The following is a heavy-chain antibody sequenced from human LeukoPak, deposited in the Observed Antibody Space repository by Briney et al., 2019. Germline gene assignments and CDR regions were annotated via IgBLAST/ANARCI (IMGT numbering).Heavy chain of an antibody. CDR1: GGSISSYY. V-gene: IGHV4-59*08. J-gene: IGHJ4*02. CDR3: ARTTVATPWIGYFDY. Sequence: SETLSLTCTVSGGSISSYYWSWIRQPPGKGLEWIGYIYYSGSTNYNPSLKSRVTISVDTSKNQFSLKLSSVTAADTAVYYCARTTVATPWIGYFDYWAREPWSPSPQ. D-gene: IGHD4-17*01. CDR2: IYYSGST.